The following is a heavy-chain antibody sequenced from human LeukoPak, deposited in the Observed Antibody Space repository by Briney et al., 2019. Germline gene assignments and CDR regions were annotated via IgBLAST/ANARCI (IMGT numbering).Heavy chain of an antibody. Sequence: VASVKVSCKASGYNFTSYRIAWVRQAPGQGLEWVGWISGYNGNTNYAQKLQGRVTMTTDTSTSTAYMELRSLRSDDTAVYYCARGLQENLAWLTAFSAFDIWGQGTMVTVSS. CDR2: ISGYNGNT. V-gene: IGHV1-18*01. D-gene: IGHD6-19*01. CDR3: ARGLQENLAWLTAFSAFDI. J-gene: IGHJ3*02. CDR1: GYNFTSYR.